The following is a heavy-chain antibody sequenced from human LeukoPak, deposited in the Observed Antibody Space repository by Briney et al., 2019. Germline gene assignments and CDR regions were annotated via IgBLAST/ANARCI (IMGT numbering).Heavy chain of an antibody. CDR2: TYRSGHT. Sequence: RTGGSLRLSCAASGFTVTANYMNWVRQAPGKGLEGVSVTYRSGHTYYTASVKDRFTISRDNCKPTLYLQMNSLRADNTAVYYCVRDRRHDDSTGYYYVGFDSCGQGTLVTVSS. J-gene: IGHJ4*02. CDR1: GFTVTANY. D-gene: IGHD3-22*01. V-gene: IGHV3-53*01. CDR3: VRDRRHDDSTGYYYVGFDS.